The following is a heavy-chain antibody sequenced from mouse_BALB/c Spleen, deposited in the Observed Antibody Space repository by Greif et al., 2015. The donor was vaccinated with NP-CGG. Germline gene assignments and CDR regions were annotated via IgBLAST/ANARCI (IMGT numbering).Heavy chain of an antibody. V-gene: IGHV5-4*02. CDR3: ARDGNYWYFDV. CDR1: GFTFSDNC. Sequence: EVKLVESGGGLVKPGGSLKLSCAASGFTFSDNCMYWVRQTPEKRLEWVATISDGGSYTYYPDSVKGRFTISRDNAKNNLYLQMSSLKSEDTAMYYCARDGNYWYFDVWGAGTTVTVSS. CDR2: ISDGGSYT. D-gene: IGHD2-1*01. J-gene: IGHJ1*01.